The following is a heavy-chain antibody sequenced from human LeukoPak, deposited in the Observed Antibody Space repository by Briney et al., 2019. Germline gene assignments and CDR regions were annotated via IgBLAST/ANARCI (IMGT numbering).Heavy chain of an antibody. D-gene: IGHD5-24*01. CDR2: ISSSSSYI. CDR1: GFTFSSYS. J-gene: IGHJ4*02. Sequence: GGSLRLSCAASGFTFSSYSMNWLRQAAGKGLEGVSSISSSSSYIYYADSVKGRFTIAKDNSKNTLYLQMNSLRAEDTAVYYCAKDFFGYNFSGFDYWGQGTLVTVSS. CDR3: AKDFFGYNFSGFDY. V-gene: IGHV3-21*01.